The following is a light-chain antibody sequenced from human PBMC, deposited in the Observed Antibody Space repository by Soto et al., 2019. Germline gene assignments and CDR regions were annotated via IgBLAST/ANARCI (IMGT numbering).Light chain of an antibody. J-gene: IGLJ2*01. CDR3: CSYAGSSTVL. CDR1: TSNLGAGYD. V-gene: IGLV1-40*01. Sequence: QSVLTQPPSVSGAPGQRVTLSCTGNTSNLGAGYDVHWYQQLPGAAPKLVIFGNRNRPSGVPERFSGSKSGTSASLAITGLQAEDEADYYCCSYAGSSTVLFGGGTKVTVL. CDR2: GNR.